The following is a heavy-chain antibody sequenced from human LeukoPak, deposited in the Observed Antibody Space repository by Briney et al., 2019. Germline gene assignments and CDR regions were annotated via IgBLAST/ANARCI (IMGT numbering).Heavy chain of an antibody. J-gene: IGHJ4*02. V-gene: IGHV4-30-4*01. D-gene: IGHD7-27*01. Sequence: SETLSLTCTVSGGSISSGDYYWSWIRQPPGKGLEWIGYIYYSGSTYYNPSLKSRVTISVDTSKNQFSLKLSSVTAADTAVYYCARGSPSNWGSNYLDYWGQGTLVTVSS. CDR1: GGSISSGDYY. CDR2: IYYSGST. CDR3: ARGSPSNWGSNYLDY.